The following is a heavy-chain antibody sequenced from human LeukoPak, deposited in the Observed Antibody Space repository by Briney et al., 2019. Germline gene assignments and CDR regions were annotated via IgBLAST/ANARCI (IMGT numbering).Heavy chain of an antibody. CDR2: ICGGGGTT. J-gene: IGHJ4*02. V-gene: IGHV3-23*01. CDR1: VFTFISYV. CDR3: AKTPTSGNYYASFDY. D-gene: IGHD1-26*01. Sequence: GGSLRLSCAASVFTFISYVMSWVRPAPGRGVEWVSTICGGGGTTYYADAVKGRFTISRDNSKNALYLQMNSLSDEDTAKIYCAKTPTSGNYYASFDYWGQGTLVTVSS.